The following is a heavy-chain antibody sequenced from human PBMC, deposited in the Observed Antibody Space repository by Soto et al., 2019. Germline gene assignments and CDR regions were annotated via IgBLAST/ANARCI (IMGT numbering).Heavy chain of an antibody. CDR2: INHSGST. V-gene: IGHV4-34*01. D-gene: IGHD3-10*01. CDR3: ATYGSGSYNFDY. Sequence: PSETLSLTCAVYGGSFSGYYWSWIRQPPGKGLEWIGEINHSGSTNYNPSLKSRVTISVDTSKNQFSLKLSSVAAADTAVYYCATYGSGSYNFDYWGQGTLVTVS. CDR1: GGSFSGYY. J-gene: IGHJ4*02.